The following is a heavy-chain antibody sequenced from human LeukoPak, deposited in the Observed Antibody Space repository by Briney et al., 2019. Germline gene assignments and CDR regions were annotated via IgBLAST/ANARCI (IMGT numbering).Heavy chain of an antibody. J-gene: IGHJ4*02. Sequence: GGCLRLSCEASGFSFSSYSMSWVRQAPGKGLEWVSFISRDSNDIYHADSVKGRFTISRDNAKNSLYLQMNSLRAEDTAVYHCARDLPAAVDWGQGTQVTVSS. V-gene: IGHV3-21*01. D-gene: IGHD2-2*01. CDR1: GFSFSSYS. CDR3: ARDLPAAVD. CDR2: ISRDSNDI.